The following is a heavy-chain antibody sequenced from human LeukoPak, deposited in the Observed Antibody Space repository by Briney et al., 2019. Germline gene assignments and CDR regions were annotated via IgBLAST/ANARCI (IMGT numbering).Heavy chain of an antibody. Sequence: GSLRLSCTASGFTFGDYVMSWVRQAPGKGLQWIGSIFHNGRAFYDPSVKSRVTISMDTPKKQFSLRLSSVTAADTAVYFCAREVRGTRDYGYMDVWGKGATVTVSS. CDR2: IFHNGRA. V-gene: IGHV4-38-2*02. D-gene: IGHD4-17*01. CDR3: AREVRGTRDYGYMDV. J-gene: IGHJ6*03. CDR1: GFTFGDYV.